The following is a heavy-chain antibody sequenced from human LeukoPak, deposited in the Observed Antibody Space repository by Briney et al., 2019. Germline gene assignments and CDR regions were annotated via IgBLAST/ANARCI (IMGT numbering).Heavy chain of an antibody. CDR1: GFPFTRFY. V-gene: IGHV3-11*04. Sequence: PGGSPRLSCAVPGFPFTRFYMSWIRQAPGKGLEWISYIGLSGSPLDYANSVRGRFTITRDNAKNSLYLELNSLRAEDTAVYYCARKDFSSGSFSYWGQGTLVTVSS. CDR2: IGLSGSPL. D-gene: IGHD3-22*01. CDR3: ARKDFSSGSFSY. J-gene: IGHJ4*02.